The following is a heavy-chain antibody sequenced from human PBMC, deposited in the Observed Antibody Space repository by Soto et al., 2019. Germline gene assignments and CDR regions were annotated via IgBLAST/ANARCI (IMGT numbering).Heavy chain of an antibody. Sequence: PXETLCLTCAVDGLSFSGSCWSWIRQPPGKGLDWVGGINHSGCTNYKPSLKGRVNISVDTSKNQFSLKLSSVTAADTAEYYCGRGGGSNRYCSSTSCYTLYNWFDPWGQGALVTVSS. CDR2: INHSGCT. V-gene: IGHV4-34*01. CDR3: GRGGGSNRYCSSTSCYTLYNWFDP. CDR1: GLSFSGSC. J-gene: IGHJ5*02. D-gene: IGHD2-2*01.